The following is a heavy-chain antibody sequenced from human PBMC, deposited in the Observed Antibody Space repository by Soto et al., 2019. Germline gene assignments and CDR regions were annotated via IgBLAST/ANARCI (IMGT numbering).Heavy chain of an antibody. CDR1: GYSFTSYW. V-gene: IGHV5-51*01. D-gene: IGHD1-26*01. J-gene: IGHJ5*02. CDR2: IYPGDSDT. Sequence: PGESLKISCKGSGYSFTSYWIGWVRQMPWKGLEWMGIIYPGDSDTRYSPSFQGQVTISADKSISTAYLQWSSLKASDTAMYYCARVKILNIGGSREGPPWFDPWGQGTLVTVSS. CDR3: ARVKILNIGGSREGPPWFDP.